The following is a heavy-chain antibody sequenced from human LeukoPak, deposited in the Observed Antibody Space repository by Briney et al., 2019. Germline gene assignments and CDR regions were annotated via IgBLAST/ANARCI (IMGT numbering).Heavy chain of an antibody. CDR3: ARDLNWVNY. J-gene: IGHJ4*02. D-gene: IGHD7-27*01. CDR1: GFTFSSYA. CDR2: ISYDGSNK. V-gene: IGHV3-30*04. Sequence: GGSLRLSCAASGFTFSSYAMHWVRQAPGKGLEWVAVISYDGSNKYYADSVKGRFTISRDNAKNSLFLQMNSLRDEDTAVYYCARDLNWVNYWGQGTLVSVSS.